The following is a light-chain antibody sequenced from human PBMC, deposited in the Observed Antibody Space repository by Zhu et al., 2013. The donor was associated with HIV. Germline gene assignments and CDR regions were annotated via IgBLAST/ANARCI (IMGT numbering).Light chain of an antibody. CDR3: QSYDSSLSGSV. Sequence: QSVLTQPPSVSGAPGQRVTISCTGNNSNIGAGYDVHWYQQLPGTAPKLLIYGNNNRPSGVPDRFSGSKSGTSASLAITGLQAEDEADYYCQSYDSSLSGSVFGGGTKLTVL. V-gene: IGLV1-40*01. CDR1: NSNIGAGYD. J-gene: IGLJ2*01. CDR2: GNN.